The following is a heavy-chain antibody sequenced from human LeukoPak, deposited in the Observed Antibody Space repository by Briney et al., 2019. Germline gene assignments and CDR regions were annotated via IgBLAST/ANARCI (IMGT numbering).Heavy chain of an antibody. D-gene: IGHD6-13*01. CDR1: GFTFGTHA. Sequence: TGGSLRLSCVASGFTFGTHAMNWVRQAPGKGLEWVSSISSSSSYIYYADSVKGRFTISRDNAKNSLYLQMNSLRAEDTAVYYCASLAAGRDYWGQGTLVTVSS. CDR2: ISSSSSYI. V-gene: IGHV3-21*01. CDR3: ASLAAGRDY. J-gene: IGHJ4*02.